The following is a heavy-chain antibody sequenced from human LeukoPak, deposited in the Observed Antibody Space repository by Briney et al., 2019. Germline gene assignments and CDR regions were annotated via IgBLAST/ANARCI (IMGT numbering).Heavy chain of an antibody. CDR2: IYASGIT. J-gene: IGHJ4*02. D-gene: IGHD6-6*01. V-gene: IGHV3-66*01. CDR1: GFIVSNNY. Sequence: GGSLRLSCVASGFIVSNNYMSWVRQARGKGLEWVSVIYASGITYYADSVKGRFTISRDNSKSTLYFQMNSLRAEDTAVYYCARGHGGRSSHRYSDYWGQGTQVTVSS. CDR3: ARGHGGRSSHRYSDY.